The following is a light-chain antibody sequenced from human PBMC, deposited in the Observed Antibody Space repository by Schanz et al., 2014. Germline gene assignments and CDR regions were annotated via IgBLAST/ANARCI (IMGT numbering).Light chain of an antibody. CDR1: QSISSN. J-gene: IGKJ2*02. CDR3: QHRSYWRGT. V-gene: IGKV3-15*01. CDR2: GAS. Sequence: EIVMTQSPATLSVSPGERATLSCRASQSISSNLAWYQQKPGQAPRLLIYGASTRATGIPARFGGSGSGTDFTLTISRLAPEDFAFYYCQHRSYWRGTFGQGTKLEIK.